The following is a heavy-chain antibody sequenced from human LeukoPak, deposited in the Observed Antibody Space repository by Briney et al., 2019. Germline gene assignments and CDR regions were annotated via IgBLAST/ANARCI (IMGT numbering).Heavy chain of an antibody. V-gene: IGHV1-18*01. CDR2: ISAYNGNT. CDR1: GYTFTSYG. D-gene: IGHD3-9*01. Sequence: ASVKVSCKASGYTFTSYGISWVRQAPGQGLEWMGWISAYNGNTNYAQKLQGRVTMTTDTSTSTAYMELRSLRSDDTAVYYCARGYYDILENYYYYGMDVWGQGTTVTVSS. CDR3: ARGYYDILENYYYYGMDV. J-gene: IGHJ6*02.